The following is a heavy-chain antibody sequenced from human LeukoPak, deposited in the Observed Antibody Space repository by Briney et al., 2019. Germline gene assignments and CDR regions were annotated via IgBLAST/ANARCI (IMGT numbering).Heavy chain of an antibody. V-gene: IGHV1-18*01. J-gene: IGHJ4*02. CDR2: ISAYNGNT. Sequence: ASVKVSCKASGYTFTSYGISWVRQAPGQGLEWMGWISAYNGNTNYAQKLQGRVTMTTDTSTSTAYMELRSLRSDDTAVYYCARGGRITMVRGVLVYFDYWGQGTLVTVSS. CDR3: ARGGRITMVRGVLVYFDY. D-gene: IGHD3-10*01. CDR1: GYTFTSYG.